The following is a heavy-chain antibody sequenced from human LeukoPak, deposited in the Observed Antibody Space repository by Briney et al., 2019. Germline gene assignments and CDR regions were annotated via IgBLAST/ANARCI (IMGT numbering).Heavy chain of an antibody. CDR3: ARVIATRPHYHYYMDV. V-gene: IGHV3-11*04. CDR1: GFTLSDHN. Sequence: GGSLRHSCAASGFTLSDHNMSWIRQAPGKGLEWVSYISNSGRTTYYADSVKGRFTISRDNAENSLYLQMNSLRAEDTAVYYCARVIATRPHYHYYMDVWGKGTTVTVSS. J-gene: IGHJ6*03. D-gene: IGHD6-6*01. CDR2: ISNSGRTT.